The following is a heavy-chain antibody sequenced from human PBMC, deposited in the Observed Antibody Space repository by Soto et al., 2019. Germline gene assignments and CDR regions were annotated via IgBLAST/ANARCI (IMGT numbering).Heavy chain of an antibody. V-gene: IGHV3-74*01. CDR2: INRDGSTI. D-gene: IGHD6-13*01. CDR1: GFTLSSHW. J-gene: IGHJ3*02. CDR3: ARVADCTYSSNCNGRAAFDM. Sequence: EVQLVESGGGLAQPGGSLRLSCAASGFTLSSHWMHWVRQAPGKGLVWVSRINRDGSTINYDDSVRGRYTISRDNAKNTVSRQMNSLRAEDTAVYYCARVADCTYSSNCNGRAAFDMWGQGTMVTVSS.